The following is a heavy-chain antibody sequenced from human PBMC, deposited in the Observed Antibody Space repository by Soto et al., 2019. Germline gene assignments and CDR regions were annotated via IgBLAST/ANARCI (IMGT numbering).Heavy chain of an antibody. V-gene: IGHV1-18*04. D-gene: IGHD5-12*01. Sequence: ASVKVSCKPSGYTFTSYCFSWVRQAPGQGPEWMGWISTWNDGKTDAQKFRGRVTMTTDTSTSTAYMELRSLRSDDTAVYYCARLNSDYAVDYWGQGTLVTVSS. CDR2: ISTWNDGK. CDR3: ARLNSDYAVDY. J-gene: IGHJ4*02. CDR1: GYTFTSYC.